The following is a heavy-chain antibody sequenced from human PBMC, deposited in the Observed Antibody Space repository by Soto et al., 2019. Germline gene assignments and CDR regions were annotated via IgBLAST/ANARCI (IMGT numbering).Heavy chain of an antibody. J-gene: IGHJ4*02. CDR1: GGSISSYY. Sequence: SETLSLTCTVSGGSISSYYWSWIRQPPGKGLEWIGYIYYSGSTNYNPSLKSRVTISVDTSKNQFSLKLSSVTAADTAVYYCASGAVDYGDYQFDYWGQGTLVTVSS. CDR3: ASGAVDYGDYQFDY. CDR2: IYYSGST. V-gene: IGHV4-59*01. D-gene: IGHD4-17*01.